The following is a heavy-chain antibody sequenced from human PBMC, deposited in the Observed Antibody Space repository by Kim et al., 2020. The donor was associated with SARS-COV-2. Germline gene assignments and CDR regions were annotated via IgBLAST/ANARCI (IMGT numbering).Heavy chain of an antibody. CDR1: GFTFTSYA. V-gene: IGHV3-23*01. D-gene: IGHD3-16*02. Sequence: GGSLRLSCAASGFTFTSYAMNWVRQTPGKGLEWVSTISDSGVATYYTDSVKGRFTISRDNSKDTLYLQMNTLRAEDTAIYYCAKPPYDYVWGSYRPSGSSNDAFDIWGQGTIVTVSS. J-gene: IGHJ3*02. CDR2: ISDSGVAT. CDR3: AKPPYDYVWGSYRPSGSSNDAFDI.